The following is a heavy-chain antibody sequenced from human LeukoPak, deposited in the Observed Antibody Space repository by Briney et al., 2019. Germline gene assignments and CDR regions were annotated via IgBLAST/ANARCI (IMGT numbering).Heavy chain of an antibody. D-gene: IGHD3-22*01. CDR3: ARDPSLHDYDRKRSLDS. CDR1: GFTFSRNW. J-gene: IGHJ4*02. Sequence: GGSLRLSCAASGFTFSRNWMHWVRQAPGKGLVWVSRINSDGSSTSYADSVKGRFTISRDNAKNTLYLRMSSLRAEDTAVYYCARDPSLHDYDRKRSLDSWGQGTLVTVSS. CDR2: INSDGSST. V-gene: IGHV3-74*01.